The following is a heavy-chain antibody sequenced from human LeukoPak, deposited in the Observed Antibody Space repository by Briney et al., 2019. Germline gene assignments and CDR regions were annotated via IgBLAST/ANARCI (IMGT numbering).Heavy chain of an antibody. Sequence: GGSLRLSCAASGFTVSSNYMSWVRQAPGEGLEWVSVIYSGGSTYYADSVKGRFTISRDNSKNTLYLQMNSLRAEDTAVYYCAREGTDFAYFDYWGQGTLVTVSS. CDR3: AREGTDFAYFDY. J-gene: IGHJ4*02. CDR2: IYSGGST. V-gene: IGHV3-66*01. CDR1: GFTVSSNY. D-gene: IGHD2/OR15-2a*01.